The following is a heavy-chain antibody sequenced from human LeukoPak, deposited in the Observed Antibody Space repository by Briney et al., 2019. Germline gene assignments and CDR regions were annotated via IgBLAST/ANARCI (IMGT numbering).Heavy chain of an antibody. CDR2: ISSSSSTI. J-gene: IGHJ4*02. Sequence: GGSLRLSCAASGFTFSSYEMNWVRQAPGKGLEWVSYISSSSSTIYYADSVKGRFTISRDNAKNSLYLQMNSLRAEDTAVYYCARGGTYYDILTGYYLDYWGQGTLVTVSS. V-gene: IGHV3-48*01. CDR1: GFTFSSYE. D-gene: IGHD3-9*01. CDR3: ARGGTYYDILTGYYLDY.